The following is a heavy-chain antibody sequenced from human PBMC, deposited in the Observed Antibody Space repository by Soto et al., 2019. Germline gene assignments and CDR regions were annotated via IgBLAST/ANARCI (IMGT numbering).Heavy chain of an antibody. CDR1: GGSFSGYY. Sequence: PSETLCLTCAVYGGSFSGYYWSWLRQPPGKGLEWTGESNHSGSTDYNPSLKSRVTRSVDTSKNQFSLKLSSVPAPDTAVYYCASNVRYSNYYYMDVWGKGTTVTVSS. CDR3: ASNVRYSNYYYMDV. J-gene: IGHJ6*03. V-gene: IGHV4-34*01. CDR2: SNHSGST. D-gene: IGHD4-4*01.